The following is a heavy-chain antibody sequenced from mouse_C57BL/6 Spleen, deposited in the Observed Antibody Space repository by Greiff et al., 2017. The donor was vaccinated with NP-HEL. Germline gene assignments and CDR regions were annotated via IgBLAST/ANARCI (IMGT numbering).Heavy chain of an antibody. D-gene: IGHD1-1*01. CDR2: IYPRDGST. Sequence: VQLQESGPELVKPGASVKLSCKASGYTFTSYDINWVKQRPGQGLEWIGRIYPRDGSTKYNEKFKGKATLTVDTSSSTAYMELHSLTSEDSAVYFCARSYYYGRGYAMDDWGQGTSVTVSS. CDR3: ARSYYYGRGYAMDD. V-gene: IGHV1-85*01. CDR1: GYTFTSYD. J-gene: IGHJ4*01.